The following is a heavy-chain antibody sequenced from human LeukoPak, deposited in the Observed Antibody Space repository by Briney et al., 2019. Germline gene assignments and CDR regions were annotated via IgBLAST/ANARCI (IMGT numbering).Heavy chain of an antibody. D-gene: IGHD2-2*01. V-gene: IGHV4-34*01. J-gene: IGHJ4*02. CDR3: ARGSDAAGYQAAYFDY. CDR2: INHSGST. Sequence: SETLSLTCAVYGGSFSGYYWSWIRQPPGKGLEWIGEINHSGSTNDNPSLKSRVTISVDTSKNQFSLKLSSVTAADTAVYYCARGSDAAGYQAAYFDYWGQGTLVTVSS. CDR1: GGSFSGYY.